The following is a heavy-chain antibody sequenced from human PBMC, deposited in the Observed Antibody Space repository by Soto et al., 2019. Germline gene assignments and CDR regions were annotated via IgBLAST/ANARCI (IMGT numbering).Heavy chain of an antibody. CDR3: ATIAAADGMDL. J-gene: IGHJ6*02. CDR2: ISYDGSNK. V-gene: IGHV3-30*03. D-gene: IGHD6-13*01. CDR1: GFTFSSYG. Sequence: GGSLRLSCAASGFTFSSYGMHWVRQAPGKGLERVAVISYDGSNKYYADSVKGRFTISRDNSKNTLYLQMNSLRAEDTAVYYCATIAAADGMDLWGQGTTVTVSS.